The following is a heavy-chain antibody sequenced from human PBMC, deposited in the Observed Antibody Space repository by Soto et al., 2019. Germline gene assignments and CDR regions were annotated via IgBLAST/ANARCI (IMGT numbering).Heavy chain of an antibody. CDR1: GDSVSSDSAA. CDR2: TYYRSKWYN. V-gene: IGHV6-1*01. D-gene: IGHD5-18*01. Sequence: SQTLSLTCAISGDSVSSDSAAWNWIRQSPSRGLEWLGRTYYRSKWYNDYAVSVKSRITINPDTSKNQFSLQLNSVTPEDTAVYYCARDKGGYSYGYYYYYGMDVWGQGTTVTVSS. CDR3: ARDKGGYSYGYYYYYGMDV. J-gene: IGHJ6*02.